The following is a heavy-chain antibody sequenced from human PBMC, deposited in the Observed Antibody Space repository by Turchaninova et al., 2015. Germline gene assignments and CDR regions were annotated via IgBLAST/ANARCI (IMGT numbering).Heavy chain of an antibody. CDR2: IRAYNGNT. D-gene: IGHD3-3*01. CDR1: GYSLTSYG. CDR3: ARGDFWSGQMAYFDY. J-gene: IGHJ4*02. V-gene: IGHV1-18*04. Sequence: QVQLVQSGAGVKKPAASVKVSRKASGYSLTSYGITWVRQAPGQGLEWMGWIRAYNGNTNYAQKLQGRVTMTTDTSTSTAYMELRSLRSDDTAVYYCARGDFWSGQMAYFDYWGQGTLVTVSS.